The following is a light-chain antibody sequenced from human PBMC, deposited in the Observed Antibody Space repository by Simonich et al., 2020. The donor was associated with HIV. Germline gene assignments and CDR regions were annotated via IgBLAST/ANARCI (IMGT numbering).Light chain of an antibody. CDR1: QNRNIW. Sequence: DVQMTQSPSTLSAYVGDRVTIPCRASQNRNIWVAWYQQKPGKAPKLLIYQASSLESGVPSRFSGSGSGTEFTLTISSLQPDDFATYYCQQYNSYSYTFGQGTKLEIK. J-gene: IGKJ2*01. CDR3: QQYNSYSYT. V-gene: IGKV1-5*03. CDR2: QAS.